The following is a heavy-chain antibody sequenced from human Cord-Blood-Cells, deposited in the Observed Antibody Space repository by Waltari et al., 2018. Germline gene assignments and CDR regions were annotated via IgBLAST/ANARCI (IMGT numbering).Heavy chain of an antibody. Sequence: QVQLVQSGAEVKKPGASVKVSCKASGYTFTSYYMHWVRQAPGQGLEWMGISSPMGGSKINAPRVQGRSTRTSDTSTSTVYMERSSLRSEDTAVYYCAGEPLPTSSSWYYYYYYGMDVWGQGTTVTVSS. CDR2: SSPMGGSK. D-gene: IGHD6-13*01. CDR3: AGEPLPTSSSWYYYYYYGMDV. V-gene: IGHV1-46*01. CDR1: GYTFTSYY. J-gene: IGHJ6*02.